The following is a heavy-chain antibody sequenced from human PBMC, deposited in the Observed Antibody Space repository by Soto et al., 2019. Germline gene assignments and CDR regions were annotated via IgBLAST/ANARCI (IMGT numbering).Heavy chain of an antibody. V-gene: IGHV3-15*07. Sequence: PGGSLRLSCAASGFTFSNAWMNWVRQAPGKGLEWVGRTKSKTDGGTTDYAAPVKGRFTISRDDSKNTLYLQMNSLKTEDTAVYYCTTLSITIFGVVLMDVWGQGTTVTVSS. J-gene: IGHJ6*02. CDR2: TKSKTDGGTT. D-gene: IGHD3-3*01. CDR3: TTLSITIFGVVLMDV. CDR1: GFTFSNAW.